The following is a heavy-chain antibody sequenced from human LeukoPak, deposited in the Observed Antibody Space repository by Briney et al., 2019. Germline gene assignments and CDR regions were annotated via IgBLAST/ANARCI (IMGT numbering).Heavy chain of an antibody. CDR3: ARDYYTLFSSGWYRYFDY. Sequence: SETLSLPCTVSGYSISSGYYWGWIRQPPGKGLEWIGSIYHSGSTYYNPSLKSRVTISVDTPKNQFSLKLSSVTAADTAVYYCARDYYTLFSSGWYRYFDYWGQGTLVTVSS. CDR2: IYHSGST. CDR1: GYSISSGYY. V-gene: IGHV4-38-2*02. D-gene: IGHD6-19*01. J-gene: IGHJ4*02.